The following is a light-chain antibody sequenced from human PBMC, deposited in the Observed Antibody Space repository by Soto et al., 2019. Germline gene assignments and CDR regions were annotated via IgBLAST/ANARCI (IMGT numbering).Light chain of an antibody. J-gene: IGLJ2*01. CDR2: GNS. CDR1: SSNIGAGYN. Sequence: QSVLTQPPSVSGAPGQRVTISCTGSSSNIGAGYNVHWCQQLPGTAPKLLIYGNSNRPSGVPDRFSGSKSGTSASLAITGLQAEDEADYYCQSYDSSLSGSVVFGGGTKLTGL. CDR3: QSYDSSLSGSVV. V-gene: IGLV1-40*01.